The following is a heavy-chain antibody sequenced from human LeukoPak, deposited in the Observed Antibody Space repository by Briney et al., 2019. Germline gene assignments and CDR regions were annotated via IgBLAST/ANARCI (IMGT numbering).Heavy chain of an antibody. Sequence: GGSLRLSCAASGFTFSTYWMHWVRQAPGKGLVWVSRISSDGSTTTYADSVKGRCTISRDNAKNTLYLQMNSLRAEDTAVYYCARRDTRGGAFDIWDQGTMVTVSS. CDR1: GFTFSTYW. D-gene: IGHD5-18*01. CDR2: ISSDGSTT. V-gene: IGHV3-74*01. J-gene: IGHJ3*02. CDR3: ARRDTRGGAFDI.